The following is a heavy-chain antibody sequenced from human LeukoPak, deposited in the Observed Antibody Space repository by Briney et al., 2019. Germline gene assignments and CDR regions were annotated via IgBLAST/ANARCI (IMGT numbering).Heavy chain of an antibody. D-gene: IGHD4/OR15-4a*01. CDR1: GFTFSSYW. CDR3: GRGYGVNRLLYY. Sequence: GGSLRLSCAASGFTFSSYWMYWVRQAPGKGLVWVSRINSDGSITTDADSVKGRFTISRDNAKNKLDLQMNSLRAEDTAVYYCGRGYGVNRLLYYWGQGTLVTVSS. J-gene: IGHJ4*02. V-gene: IGHV3-74*01. CDR2: INSDGSIT.